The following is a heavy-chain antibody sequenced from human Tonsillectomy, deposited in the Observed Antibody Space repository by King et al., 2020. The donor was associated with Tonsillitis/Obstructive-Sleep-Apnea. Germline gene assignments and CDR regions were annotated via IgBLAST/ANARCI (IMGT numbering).Heavy chain of an antibody. CDR2: IYHSGST. D-gene: IGHD3-3*01. J-gene: IGHJ5*02. V-gene: IGHV4-4*02. CDR3: ARVERDDFWSGYRGDWFDP. CDR1: GGSISSSNW. Sequence: VQLQESGPGLVKPSGTLSLTCAVSGGSISSSNWWSWVRQPPGTGLEWIGEIYHSGSTNYNPSLKSRVTISVDNSKNQFSLKLSSVTAADTAVYYCARVERDDFWSGYRGDWFDPWGQGTLVTVSS.